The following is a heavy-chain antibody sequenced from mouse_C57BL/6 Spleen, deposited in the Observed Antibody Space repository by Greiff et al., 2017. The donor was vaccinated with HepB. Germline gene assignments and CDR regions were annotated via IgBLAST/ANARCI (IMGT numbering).Heavy chain of an antibody. CDR1: GFTFSSYA. Sequence: EVKLVESGGGLVKPGGSLKLSCAASGFTFSSYAMFWVRQTPEKRLEWVATISDGGSYTYYPDNVKGRFTISRDNAKNNLYLQMSHLKSEDTAMYYCARDYYGKNFDYWGQGTTLTVSS. J-gene: IGHJ2*01. CDR3: ARDYYGKNFDY. V-gene: IGHV5-4*01. D-gene: IGHD1-1*01. CDR2: ISDGGSYT.